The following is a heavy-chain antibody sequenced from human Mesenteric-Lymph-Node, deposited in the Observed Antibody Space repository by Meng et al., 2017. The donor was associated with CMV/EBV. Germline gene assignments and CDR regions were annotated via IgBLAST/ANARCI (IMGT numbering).Heavy chain of an antibody. Sequence: GESLKISCAASGFSFSSYAMTWVRQAPGKGLEWVSAISGSGGNTFYADSVKGRFTISRDNSKNTLYLQMNSLRAEDTAVYYCAKRAAGTLDSWGQGTLVTVSS. CDR2: ISGSGGNT. V-gene: IGHV3-23*01. J-gene: IGHJ4*02. CDR1: GFSFSSYA. CDR3: AKRAAGTLDS. D-gene: IGHD6-13*01.